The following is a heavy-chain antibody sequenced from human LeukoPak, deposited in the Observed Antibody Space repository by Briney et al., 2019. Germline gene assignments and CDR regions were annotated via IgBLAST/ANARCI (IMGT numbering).Heavy chain of an antibody. J-gene: IGHJ6*03. D-gene: IGHD4-23*01. CDR1: GYTFTSYY. CDR2: INPSCGST. CDR3: ARGGVVKNYYYYYYMDV. V-gene: IGHV1-46*01. Sequence: ASVKVSCKASGYTFTSYYMHWVRPAPGQGREWMGIINPSCGSTSYAQKFQGRVTMTRDTSTSTVYMELSSLRSEDTAVYYCARGGVVKNYYYYYYMDVWGKGTTVTVSS.